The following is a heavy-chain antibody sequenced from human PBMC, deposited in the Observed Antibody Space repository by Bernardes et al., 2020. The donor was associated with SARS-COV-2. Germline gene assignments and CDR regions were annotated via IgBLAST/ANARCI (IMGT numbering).Heavy chain of an antibody. Sequence: GGSLRLSCAASGFVFSTCAMTWVRQAPGKGLEWVSTISGSGGSTYYADSVKGRFTISRDNSKNTLYLQMNNLRAEDTAIYYCAKGSGYRFDYWGQGTLVTVSS. CDR3: AKGSGYRFDY. CDR2: ISGSGGST. CDR1: GFVFSTCA. D-gene: IGHD5-12*01. J-gene: IGHJ4*02. V-gene: IGHV3-23*01.